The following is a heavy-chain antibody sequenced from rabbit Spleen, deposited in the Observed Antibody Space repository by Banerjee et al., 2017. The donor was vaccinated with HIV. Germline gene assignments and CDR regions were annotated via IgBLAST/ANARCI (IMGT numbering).Heavy chain of an antibody. CDR2: IYAGSSGST. CDR1: GFSFSSGYD. D-gene: IGHD8-1*01. V-gene: IGHV1S40*01. CDR3: ARDAGTSFSTYGMDL. J-gene: IGHJ6*01. Sequence: QQLVESGGGLVKPGASLTLTCTASGFSFSSGYDMCWVRQAPGKGLEWIACIYAGSSGSTYSATWAKGRFTISKTSSTTVTLQMTSLTAADTATYFCARDAGTSFSTYGMDLWGQGTLVTVS.